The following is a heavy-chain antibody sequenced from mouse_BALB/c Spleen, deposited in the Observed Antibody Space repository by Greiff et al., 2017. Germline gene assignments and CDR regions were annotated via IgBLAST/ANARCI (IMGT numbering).Heavy chain of an antibody. Sequence: EVQVVESGGGLVQPGGSLKLSCAASGFTFSSYGMSWVRQTPDKRLELVATINSNGGSTYYPDSVKGRFTISRDNAKNTLYLQMSSLKSEDTAIYYCAREAYYGNLYYFDYWGRGTTLTVSS. CDR1: GFTFSSYG. CDR2: INSNGGST. D-gene: IGHD2-1*01. CDR3: AREAYYGNLYYFDY. V-gene: IGHV5-6-3*01. J-gene: IGHJ2*01.